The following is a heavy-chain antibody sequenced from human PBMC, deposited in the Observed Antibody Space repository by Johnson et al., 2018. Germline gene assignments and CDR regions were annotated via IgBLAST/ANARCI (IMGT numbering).Heavy chain of an antibody. J-gene: IGHJ5*02. D-gene: IGHD2-2*01. CDR3: ARGPLPCTSDSCSPQNWLDP. CDR2: INDSGSI. Sequence: SGPGLVKPXETLXLTXAVYGGSFSGYYWSWIRQPPGKGLEWIGEINDSGSINYNPSLKSRGTISVDTYKKQLPLRLTSATAADTAMYYCARGPLPCTSDSCSPQNWLDPWGQGTLVTVSS. V-gene: IGHV4-34*01. CDR1: GGSFSGYY.